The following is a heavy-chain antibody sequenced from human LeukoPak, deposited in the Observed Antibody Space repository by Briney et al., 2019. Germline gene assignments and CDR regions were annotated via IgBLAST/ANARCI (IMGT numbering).Heavy chain of an antibody. CDR3: ARDVYDYVWGSYSLDY. CDR2: ISSSSSTI. J-gene: IGHJ4*02. Sequence: PGGSLRLSCAASGFTFSSYSMNWVRQAPGKGLEWVSYISSSSSTIYYADSVKGRFTISRDNAKNSLYLQMNSLRAEDTAVYYCARDVYDYVWGSYSLDYWGQGTLVTVSS. D-gene: IGHD3-16*01. CDR1: GFTFSSYS. V-gene: IGHV3-48*04.